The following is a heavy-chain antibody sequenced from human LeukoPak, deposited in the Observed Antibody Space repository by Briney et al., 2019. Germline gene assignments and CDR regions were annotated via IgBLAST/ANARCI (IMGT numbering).Heavy chain of an antibody. J-gene: IGHJ4*02. CDR1: GYTFTSYG. CDR3: ARELYSSGWYNEPFDY. D-gene: IGHD6-19*01. V-gene: IGHV1-18*01. Sequence: GASVKVSCKASGYTFTSYGISWVRQAPGQGLEWMGWISAYNGNTNYAQKLQGRVTMTTDTSTSTAYMELRSLRSDDTAVYYCARELYSSGWYNEPFDYWGQGTLVTVSS. CDR2: ISAYNGNT.